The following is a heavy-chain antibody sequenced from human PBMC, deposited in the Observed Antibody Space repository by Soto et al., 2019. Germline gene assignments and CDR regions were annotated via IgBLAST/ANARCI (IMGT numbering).Heavy chain of an antibody. Sequence: QVQLVQSGAEVKKPGSSVKVSCKASGGTFSSYTISWVRQAPGQGLEWMGRIIPILGIANYAQKFQGRVTITADKSTSPAYMELSSLRSEDTAVYYCARYYYDSSGYYPPYYYYGMDVWGQGTTVTVSS. CDR1: GGTFSSYT. V-gene: IGHV1-69*02. J-gene: IGHJ6*02. D-gene: IGHD3-22*01. CDR2: IIPILGIA. CDR3: ARYYYDSSGYYPPYYYYGMDV.